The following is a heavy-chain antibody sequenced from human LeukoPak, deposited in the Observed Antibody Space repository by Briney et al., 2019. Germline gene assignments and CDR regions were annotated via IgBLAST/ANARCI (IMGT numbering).Heavy chain of an antibody. CDR3: ARAPEAVAIDY. CDR2: INHSGST. J-gene: IGHJ4*02. CDR1: GGSFSGYY. V-gene: IGHV4-34*01. D-gene: IGHD6-19*01. Sequence: SETLSLTCAVYGGSFSGYYWSWIRQPPWKGLEWIGEINHSGSTNYNPSLKSRVTISVDTSKNQFSLKLSSVTAADTAIYYCARAPEAVAIDYWGRGTLVTVSP.